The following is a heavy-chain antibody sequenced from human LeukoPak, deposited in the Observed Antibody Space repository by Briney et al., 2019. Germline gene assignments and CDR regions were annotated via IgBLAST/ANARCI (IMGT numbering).Heavy chain of an antibody. CDR3: ARSGDGNWFDP. CDR2: ISAYNGDT. Sequence: EASVKVSCKASGYIFMSFGMGWVRQAPGQGLEWLGWISAYNGDTNYAQKFRGRVTMTTDTSTSTAYMEVRSLTSDDTAIYYCARSGDGNWFDPWGQGTLVIVSS. V-gene: IGHV1-18*01. J-gene: IGHJ5*02. CDR1: GYIFMSFG.